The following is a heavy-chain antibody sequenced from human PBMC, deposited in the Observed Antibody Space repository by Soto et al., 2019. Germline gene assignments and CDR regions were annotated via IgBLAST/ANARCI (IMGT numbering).Heavy chain of an antibody. V-gene: IGHV1-69*06. Sequence: QVQLVQSGAEVKKPGSSVKVACQASGGAFSTYAISWVRQAPGQGLEWMGGVIPLFGTSNYLPKFQGRVTLAADRSTETVYMELSRLRFDDTAVYFCARELKAGGHFGMDVWGQGTTVTVSS. CDR2: VIPLFGTS. D-gene: IGHD3-16*01. CDR3: ARELKAGGHFGMDV. J-gene: IGHJ6*02. CDR1: GGAFSTYA.